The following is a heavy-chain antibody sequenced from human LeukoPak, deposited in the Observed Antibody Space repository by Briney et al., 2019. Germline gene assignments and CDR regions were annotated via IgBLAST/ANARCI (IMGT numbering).Heavy chain of an antibody. CDR2: INHSGST. V-gene: IGHV4-34*01. CDR3: ARGPSCSSTSCYYRKYNWFDP. Sequence: PSETLSLTCAVYGGSFSGYYWSWIRQPPGKGLEWIREINHSGSTNYNPSLKSRVTISVDTSKNQFSLKLSSVTAADTAVYYCARGPSCSSTSCYYRKYNWFDPWGQGTLVTVSS. CDR1: GGSFSGYY. D-gene: IGHD2-2*01. J-gene: IGHJ5*02.